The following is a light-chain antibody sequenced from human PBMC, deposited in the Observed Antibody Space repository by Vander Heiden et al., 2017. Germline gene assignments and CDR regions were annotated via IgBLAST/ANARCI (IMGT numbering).Light chain of an antibody. CDR1: SPNIGSNT. Sequence: QSVLPQPPSASGTPGQRVTIACSGSSPNIGSNTVNWYQQPPGTAPKLLIYSNNQRPSGVPDRFSGSKSGTSASLAISGLQSEDEADYYCAAWDDSLNAYVFGTGTKVTVL. CDR2: SNN. V-gene: IGLV1-44*01. CDR3: AAWDDSLNAYV. J-gene: IGLJ1*01.